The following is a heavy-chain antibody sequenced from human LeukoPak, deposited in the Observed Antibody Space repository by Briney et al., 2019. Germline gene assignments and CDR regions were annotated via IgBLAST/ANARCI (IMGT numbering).Heavy chain of an antibody. Sequence: PGGSLRLSCAASGFTFSSYWMHWVRQAPGKGLVWVSRINSDGSSTRYADSVKGRFTISRDNAKNTLYLQMNSLRAEDTAVYYCARDFPGVFRNDAFDIWGQGTMVTVSS. D-gene: IGHD6-13*01. J-gene: IGHJ3*02. CDR2: INSDGSST. CDR1: GFTFSSYW. V-gene: IGHV3-74*01. CDR3: ARDFPGVFRNDAFDI.